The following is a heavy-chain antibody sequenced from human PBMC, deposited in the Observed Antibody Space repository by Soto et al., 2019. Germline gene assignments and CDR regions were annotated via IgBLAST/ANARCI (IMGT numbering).Heavy chain of an antibody. V-gene: IGHV4-34*01. CDR3: ARGHPTQSYYYYYYGMDV. J-gene: IGHJ6*02. D-gene: IGHD4-4*01. Sequence: SETLSLTCAVFGGSFSGYYWSRIRQPPGKGLEWIGEINHSGSTNYNPSLKSRVTISVDTSKNQFSLKLSSVTAADTAVYYCARGHPTQSYYYYYYGMDVWGQGTTVTVSS. CDR2: INHSGST. CDR1: GGSFSGYY.